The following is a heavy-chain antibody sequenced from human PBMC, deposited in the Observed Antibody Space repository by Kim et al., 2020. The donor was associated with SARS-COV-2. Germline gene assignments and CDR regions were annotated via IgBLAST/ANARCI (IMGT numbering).Heavy chain of an antibody. CDR2: INPNTGVT. D-gene: IGHD3-16*01. J-gene: IGHJ4*02. Sequence: ASVKVSCKASGYTFIGYYMYWVRQARGQGLEWMGRINPNTGVTNYAQKFQGRVTMTRDTSISSVYMELRTLRSDDTAVYHCARGGGKWNFDYWGQGTLGT. CDR1: GYTFIGYY. CDR3: ARGGGKWNFDY. V-gene: IGHV1-2*06.